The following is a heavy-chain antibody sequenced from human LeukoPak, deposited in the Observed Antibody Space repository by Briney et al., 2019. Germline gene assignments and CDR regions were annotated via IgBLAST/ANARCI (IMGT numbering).Heavy chain of an antibody. CDR3: ARGEGGSGWRNPGMDV. D-gene: IGHD6-25*01. Sequence: NSSETLSLTCTVSGGSISSYYWSWIRQPPGKGLEWIGYIYYSGSTNYNPSLKSRVTISVDTPKNQFSLKLSSVTAADTAVYYCARGEGGSGWRNPGMDVWGKGTTVTVSS. V-gene: IGHV4-59*01. CDR2: IYYSGST. J-gene: IGHJ6*04. CDR1: GGSISSYY.